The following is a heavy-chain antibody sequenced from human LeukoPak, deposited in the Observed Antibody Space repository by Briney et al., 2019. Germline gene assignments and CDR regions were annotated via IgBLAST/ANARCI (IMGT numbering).Heavy chain of an antibody. CDR3: ARHISSGFDP. CDR1: GGSISNYY. J-gene: IGHJ5*02. D-gene: IGHD6-6*01. CDR2: IYTSGST. Sequence: SETLSLTCTVSGGSISNYYWSWIRQPPGKGLEWIGYIYTSGSTNYNPSLKSRVTLSVDTSKNQFSLKLSSVTAADTAVYYCARHISSGFDPWGQGTLVTVSS. V-gene: IGHV4-59*08.